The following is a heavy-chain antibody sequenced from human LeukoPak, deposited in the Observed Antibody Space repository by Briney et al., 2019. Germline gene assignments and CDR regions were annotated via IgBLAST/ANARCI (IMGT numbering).Heavy chain of an antibody. J-gene: IGHJ4*02. CDR1: GGSISGYY. D-gene: IGHD4-23*01. Sequence: SETLSLTCTVSGGSISGYYWSWIQQPAGKGLEWIGRIYASGSTNYNPSLKSRVTMSVDTSKNQFSLRLTSVTAADTAVYYCARDPNSALWGQGTLVTVSS. CDR3: ARDPNSAL. CDR2: IYASGST. V-gene: IGHV4-4*07.